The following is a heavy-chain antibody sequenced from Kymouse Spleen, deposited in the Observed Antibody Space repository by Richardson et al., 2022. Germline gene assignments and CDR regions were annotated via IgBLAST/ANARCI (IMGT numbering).Heavy chain of an antibody. Sequence: QVQLQESGPGLVKPSGTLSLTCAVSGGSISSSNWWSWVRQPPGKGLEWIGEIYHSGSTNYNPSLKSRVTISVDKSKNQFSLKLSSVTAADTAVYYCARDHNWNYALYYYYGMDVWGQGTTVTVSS. CDR1: GGSISSSNW. V-gene: IGHV4-4*02. J-gene: IGHJ6*02. CDR2: IYHSGST. D-gene: IGHD1-7*01. CDR3: ARDHNWNYALYYYYGMDV.